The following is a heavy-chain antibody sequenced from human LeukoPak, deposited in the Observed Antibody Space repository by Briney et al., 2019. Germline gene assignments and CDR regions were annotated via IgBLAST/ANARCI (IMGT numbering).Heavy chain of an antibody. Sequence: SVQVSCKASGGTFSSYAISWVRQAPGQGLEWMGGIIPIFGTANYAQKFQGRVTITADESTSTAYMELSSLRSEDTAVYYCAREGEYCSGGSCPFGYYGMDVWGQGTTVTVSS. J-gene: IGHJ6*02. CDR1: GGTFSSYA. D-gene: IGHD2-15*01. CDR2: IIPIFGTA. V-gene: IGHV1-69*13. CDR3: AREGEYCSGGSCPFGYYGMDV.